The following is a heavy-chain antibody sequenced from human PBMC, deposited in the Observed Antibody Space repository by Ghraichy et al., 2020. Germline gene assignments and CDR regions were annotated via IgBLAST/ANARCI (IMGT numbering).Heavy chain of an antibody. D-gene: IGHD4-17*01. CDR3: AREEGSGTVTTTKAFDY. CDR2: INHSGST. Sequence: SETLSLTCAVYGGSFSGYYWSWIRQPPGKGLEWIGEINHSGSTNYNPSLKSRVTISVDTSKNQFSLKLSSVTAADTAVYYCAREEGSGTVTTTKAFDYWGQGTLVTVSS. V-gene: IGHV4-34*01. J-gene: IGHJ4*02. CDR1: GGSFSGYY.